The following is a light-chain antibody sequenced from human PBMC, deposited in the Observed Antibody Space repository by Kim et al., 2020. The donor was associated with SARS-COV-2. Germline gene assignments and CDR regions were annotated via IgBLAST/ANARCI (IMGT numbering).Light chain of an antibody. V-gene: IGKV3-15*01. Sequence: EIVMTQSPASLSVSPGERATLSCRASQSIGNDLAWYQQRPGQAPRLLIYSASARATGIPARFSGSGSDKEFTLTISSLQSEDFAVYYCQQYRNWPLYTFGQGTKLEI. CDR2: SAS. J-gene: IGKJ2*01. CDR1: QSIGND. CDR3: QQYRNWPLYT.